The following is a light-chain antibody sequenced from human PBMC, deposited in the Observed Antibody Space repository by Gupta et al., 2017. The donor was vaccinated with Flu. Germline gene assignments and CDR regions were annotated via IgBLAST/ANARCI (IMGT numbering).Light chain of an antibody. CDR2: GAS. J-gene: IGKJ1*01. CDR3: QQYNNWSPWT. CDR1: QGVSSN. Sequence: EVVLTQSPATLSVSPGERVTLPCRASQGVSSNLAWYQQRPGQAPRLLIYGASTRASGIPDRFSGSGCETAFTLTINSRQSEDVAVYYCQQYNNWSPWTFGQGTKVEV. V-gene: IGKV3-15*01.